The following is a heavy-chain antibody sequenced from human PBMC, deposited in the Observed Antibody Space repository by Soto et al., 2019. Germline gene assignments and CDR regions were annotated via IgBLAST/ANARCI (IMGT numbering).Heavy chain of an antibody. V-gene: IGHV5-51*01. Sequence: VESQKISCKASGYDFSTYWIAWVRQIPGKGLEWMGIIYPGDSDTRYSPSFHGQVTISADKSVTTAYLQWRSLKASDSAMYYCARMSNYDTSGFSEHFDFWAQGTLVTVSS. CDR2: IYPGDSDT. CDR1: GYDFSTYW. D-gene: IGHD3-22*01. J-gene: IGHJ4*02. CDR3: ARMSNYDTSGFSEHFDF.